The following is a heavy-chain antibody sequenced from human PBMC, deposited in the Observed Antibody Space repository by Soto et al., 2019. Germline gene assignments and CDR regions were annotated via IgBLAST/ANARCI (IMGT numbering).Heavy chain of an antibody. D-gene: IGHD2-8*01. J-gene: IGHJ5*02. Sequence: SETLSLTCSVSGGYISSGGNYWSWIRQHPGKGLEWIGFIYYTGHTKYNAALKSRASIAGDMSENQFSLTLTSVTAADTAVYYWAREDINESFFDPGGREILATVP. CDR1: GGYISSGGNY. V-gene: IGHV4-31*03. CDR2: IYYTGHT. CDR3: AREDINESFFDP.